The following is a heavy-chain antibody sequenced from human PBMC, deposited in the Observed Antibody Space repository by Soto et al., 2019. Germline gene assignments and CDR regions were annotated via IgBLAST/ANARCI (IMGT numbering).Heavy chain of an antibody. CDR3: AKGSSGSYLNWFDP. CDR1: GYIFTNYY. V-gene: IGHV1-46*01. J-gene: IGHJ5*02. CDR2: INPSGGST. Sequence: QVQLVQSGAEVKKPGASVRVSCKASGYIFTNYYIHWVRHAPGQGLEWMGIINPSGGSTSYAQKFQGRVTMTRDTSTSTVYMDLSSLKSEDTAVYYCAKGSSGSYLNWFDPWGQGTLVTVSS. D-gene: IGHD1-26*01.